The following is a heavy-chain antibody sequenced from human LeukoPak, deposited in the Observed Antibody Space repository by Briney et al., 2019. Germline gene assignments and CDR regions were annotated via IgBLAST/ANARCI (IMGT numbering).Heavy chain of an antibody. D-gene: IGHD6-13*01. CDR2: INHSGST. V-gene: IGHV4-34*01. J-gene: IGHJ4*02. CDR1: GGSFSGYY. Sequence: SETLSLTCAVYGGSFSGYYWSWIRQPPGKGLEWIGEINHSGSTNYNPSLKSRVTISVDTSKNQFSLKLSSVTAADTAVYYCARTTVAAAGTSDYWGQGTLVTVSS. CDR3: ARTTVAAAGTSDY.